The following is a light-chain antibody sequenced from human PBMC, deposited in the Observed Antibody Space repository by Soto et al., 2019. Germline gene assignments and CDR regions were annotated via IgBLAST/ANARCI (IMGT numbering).Light chain of an antibody. CDR3: SSYTDFTLYV. CDR2: DVS. Sequence: QSVLTQPASVSGSPGQSISISCTGTSSDVGGYNYVSWYQHQPGKAPKLVIFDVSGRPSGISNRFSGSKSGNTASLTISGLRPEDEADYYCSSYTDFTLYVFGTGTKVTVL. CDR1: SSDVGGYNY. V-gene: IGLV2-14*03. J-gene: IGLJ1*01.